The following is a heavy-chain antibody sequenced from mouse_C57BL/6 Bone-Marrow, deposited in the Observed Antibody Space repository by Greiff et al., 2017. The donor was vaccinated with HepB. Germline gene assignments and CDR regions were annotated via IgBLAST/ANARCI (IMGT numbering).Heavy chain of an antibody. CDR1: GFTFSSYA. J-gene: IGHJ1*03. V-gene: IGHV5-4*01. Sequence: EVQLVESGGGLVKPGGSLKLSCAASGFTFSSYAMSWVRQTPEKRLEWVATISDGGSYTYYPDNVKGRFTISRDNAKNNLYLQMSHLKSEDTAMYYCARDRGYGSSPHWYFDVWGTGTTVTVSS. CDR2: ISDGGSYT. CDR3: ARDRGYGSSPHWYFDV. D-gene: IGHD1-1*01.